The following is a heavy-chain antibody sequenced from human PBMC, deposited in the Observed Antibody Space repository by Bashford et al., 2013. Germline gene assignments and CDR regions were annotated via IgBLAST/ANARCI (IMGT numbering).Heavy chain of an antibody. D-gene: IGHD3-3*01. CDR1: VXPSVITT. J-gene: IGHJ5*02. V-gene: IGHV4-59*03. CDR3: AKGLGYYTWFDH. Sequence: ETPVPSPALSLVXPSVITTGVGSDRSPGKGLEWIGYIYHSGTTDYNPSLQSRVTMSVDTSRNQISLQLRSVIPADTAVYYCAKGLGYYTWFDHWGQGTLVTVSS. CDR2: IYHSGTT.